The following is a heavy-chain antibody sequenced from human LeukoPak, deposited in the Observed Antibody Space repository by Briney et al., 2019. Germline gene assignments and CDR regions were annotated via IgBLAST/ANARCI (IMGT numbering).Heavy chain of an antibody. Sequence: PSETLSLTCTVSGGSISSYYWSWIRQPPGKGLEWIGYIYYSGSTNYNPSLKSRVTISVDTSKNQFSLKLSSVTAADTAVYYCASDYSGSYSPGYFDYWGQGTLVTVSS. CDR1: GGSISSYY. CDR3: ASDYSGSYSPGYFDY. J-gene: IGHJ4*02. V-gene: IGHV4-59*08. CDR2: IYYSGST. D-gene: IGHD1-26*01.